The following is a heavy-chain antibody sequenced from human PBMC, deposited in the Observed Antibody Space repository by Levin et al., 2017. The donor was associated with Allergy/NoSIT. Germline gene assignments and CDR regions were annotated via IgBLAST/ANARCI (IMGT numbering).Heavy chain of an antibody. CDR2: IDWDDET. V-gene: IGHV2-70*17. Sequence: GSGPTLVKPTQTLTLTCTFSGFSLSASGMCVGWVRQPPGRALEWLARIDWDDETFFRASLQTRLTISKDTPKNQVALTLTNVDPVDTATYYCARIRGPRGGSRRYSDNYYYIDVWGKGTTVTVSS. CDR3: ARIRGPRGGSRRYSDNYYYIDV. J-gene: IGHJ6*03. D-gene: IGHD3-9*01. CDR1: GFSLSASGMC.